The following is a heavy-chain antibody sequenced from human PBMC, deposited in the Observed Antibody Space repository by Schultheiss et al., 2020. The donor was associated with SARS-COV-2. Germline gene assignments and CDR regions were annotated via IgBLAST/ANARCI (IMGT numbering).Heavy chain of an antibody. Sequence: GGSLRLSCAASGFTFSSYAMHWVRQAPGKGLEWVAVISYDGSNKYYADSVKGRFTSSRDNSKNTLYLQMNSLRAEDTAVYYCARVRDVVVPAALYERYYYGMDVFGQGTTVTVSS. CDR1: GFTFSSYA. CDR3: ARVRDVVVPAALYERYYYGMDV. D-gene: IGHD2-2*01. V-gene: IGHV3-30-3*01. J-gene: IGHJ6*02. CDR2: ISYDGSNK.